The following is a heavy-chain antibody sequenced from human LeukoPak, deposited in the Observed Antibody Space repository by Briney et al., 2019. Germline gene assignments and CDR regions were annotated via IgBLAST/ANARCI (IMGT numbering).Heavy chain of an antibody. V-gene: IGHV1-3*01. J-gene: IGHJ4*02. CDR1: GYTFISYT. CDR2: INAGNGNT. D-gene: IGHD2-2*01. CDR3: ARDSFGSSRPSDY. Sequence: GASVKVSCKTSGYTFISYTIHWVRQAPGQRLEWMGWINAGNGNTKYSQKFEDRVTISRDTSANTAYMELSALRFEDTAVYYCARDSFGSSRPSDYWGQGTLVTVSS.